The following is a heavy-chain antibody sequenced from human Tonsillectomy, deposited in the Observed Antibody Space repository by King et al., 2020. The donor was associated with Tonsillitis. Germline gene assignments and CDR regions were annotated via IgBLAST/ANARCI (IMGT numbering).Heavy chain of an antibody. J-gene: IGHJ3*02. CDR3: ARALFDAFDI. CDR2: IKQDGSEK. Sequence: VQLVESGGGLVQPGGSLRVSCAASGVTFSSYWMSWVRQAPGKGLEWVANIKQDGSEKYYVDSVKGRFTISRENAKNSLYLQMNSLRAEDTAVYYCARALFDAFDIWGQGTMFTVSS. V-gene: IGHV3-7*01. CDR1: GVTFSSYW.